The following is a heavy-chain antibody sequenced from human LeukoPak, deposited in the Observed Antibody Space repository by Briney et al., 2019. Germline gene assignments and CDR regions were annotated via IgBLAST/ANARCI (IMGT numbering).Heavy chain of an antibody. Sequence: GGSLRLSCAASGFTFSNYWMHWVRQAPGKGLVWVSRINTDGRSTSYVDSVKGRFTISRDNSKNTLYLQMNSLRAEDTAVYYCARGHYYDSSGYPYWGQGTLVTVSS. J-gene: IGHJ4*02. D-gene: IGHD3-22*01. CDR3: ARGHYYDSSGYPY. CDR1: GFTFSNYW. CDR2: INTDGRST. V-gene: IGHV3-74*01.